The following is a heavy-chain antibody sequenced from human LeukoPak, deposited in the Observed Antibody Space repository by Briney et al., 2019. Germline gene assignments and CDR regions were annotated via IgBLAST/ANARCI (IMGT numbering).Heavy chain of an antibody. CDR2: IYLRGDT. D-gene: IGHD2-15*01. Sequence: GGSLRLSCAASGFTVSSIYMSWVRQAPGKGLEWVSSIYLRGDTYYADSVKGRFTISRDSSKDTLFLQMNSLRAEDTAVYYCARVQGYCSSDTCYSEYFEHWGQGTLVIVSS. J-gene: IGHJ1*01. V-gene: IGHV3-66*01. CDR1: GFTVSSIY. CDR3: ARVQGYCSSDTCYSEYFEH.